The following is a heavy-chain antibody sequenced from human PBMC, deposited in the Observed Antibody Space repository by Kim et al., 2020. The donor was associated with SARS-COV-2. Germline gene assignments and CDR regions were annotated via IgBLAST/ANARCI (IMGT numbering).Heavy chain of an antibody. J-gene: IGHJ4*02. Sequence: SETLSLTCTVSGGSISSSSYYWGWIRQPPGKGLEWIGSIYYSGSTYYNPSLKSRVTISVDTSKNQFSLKLSSVTAADTAVYYCARHGVTIFGKDFDYWGQGTLVTVSS. V-gene: IGHV4-39*01. CDR1: GGSISSSSYY. D-gene: IGHD3-3*01. CDR3: ARHGVTIFGKDFDY. CDR2: IYYSGST.